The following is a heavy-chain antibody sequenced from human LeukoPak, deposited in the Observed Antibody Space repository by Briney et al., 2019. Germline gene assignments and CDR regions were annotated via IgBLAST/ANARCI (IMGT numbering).Heavy chain of an antibody. J-gene: IGHJ3*01. CDR2: ISYDGSNT. D-gene: IGHD3-3*01. CDR3: ARRLALRFDAFAV. CDR1: GFTFSSYA. Sequence: GGSLRLSCAASGFTFSSYAMHWVRQAAGKGLEWVAIISYDGSNTYYADSVKGRFPISRDTSKNTLFLQMNSLRAEDTALYFCARRLALRFDAFAVGGPGTVVTASS. V-gene: IGHV3-30-3*01.